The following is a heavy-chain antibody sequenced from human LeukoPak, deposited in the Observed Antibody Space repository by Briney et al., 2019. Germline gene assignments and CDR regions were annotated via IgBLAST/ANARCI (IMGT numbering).Heavy chain of an antibody. CDR1: GFTFSAFH. CDR2: ITTKANSYAT. D-gene: IGHD6-19*01. V-gene: IGHV3-73*01. J-gene: IGHJ4*02. Sequence: PGGSLRRSCAASGFTFSAFHMHWVRQASGKGLEWVGRITTKANSYATAYAASVKGRFTVSRDDSKNTAYLQMSSLKTEDTAVYYCTTYTSGHYWGQGTLVTVSS. CDR3: TTYTSGHY.